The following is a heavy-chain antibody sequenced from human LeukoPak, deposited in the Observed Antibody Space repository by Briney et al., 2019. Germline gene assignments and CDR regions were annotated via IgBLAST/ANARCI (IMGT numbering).Heavy chain of an antibody. Sequence: PSETLSLTCSVSDGSIDNSSYYWGWIRQPPGKGLEWIGTIYYSGSTFYNPSLKSRVTVSVDRSKKQFYLRLASVTAPDTAVYYCARGGVGADNWGQGTLVSVLS. CDR2: IYYSGST. J-gene: IGHJ4*02. CDR1: DGSIDNSSYY. D-gene: IGHD1-26*01. CDR3: ARGGVGADN. V-gene: IGHV4-39*01.